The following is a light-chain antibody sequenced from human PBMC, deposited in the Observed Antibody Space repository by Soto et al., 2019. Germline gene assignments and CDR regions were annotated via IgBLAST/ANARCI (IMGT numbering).Light chain of an antibody. J-gene: IGKJ1*01. V-gene: IGKV1-5*01. Sequence: DIQMTQSPSTLSSSVGDRVNLTCLASQRISTWLAWYQQKPGKAPKVLIYDVSRLESGVTSRFRGSGSGTEFTLTINTLQPDDFATYYCQHYNRFSWTFGQGTKVDIK. CDR3: QHYNRFSWT. CDR2: DVS. CDR1: QRISTW.